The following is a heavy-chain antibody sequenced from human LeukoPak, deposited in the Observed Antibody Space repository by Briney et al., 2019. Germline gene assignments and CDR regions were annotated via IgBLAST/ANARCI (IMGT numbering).Heavy chain of an antibody. CDR2: IYYSGST. Sequence: SETLSLTCTVSGGSISSSSYYWGWIRQPPGKGLEWIGSIYYSGSTYYNPSLKSRVTISVDTSKNQFSLKLSSVTAADTAVYYCAAASFVYSFYYMDVWGKGTTVTISS. D-gene: IGHD6-13*01. CDR3: AAASFVYSFYYMDV. J-gene: IGHJ6*03. V-gene: IGHV4-39*01. CDR1: GGSISSSSYY.